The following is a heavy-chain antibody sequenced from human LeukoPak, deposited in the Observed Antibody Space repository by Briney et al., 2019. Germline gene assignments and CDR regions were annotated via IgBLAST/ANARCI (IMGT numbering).Heavy chain of an antibody. Sequence: SETLSLTCIVSGGSISRYYWSWIRQPPGKGLEWIGYIYYSGSTNYNPSLKSRVTISVDTSKNQFSLKLSSVTAVDTAVYYCARTHSSGFSFDSWGQGTLVTVSS. CDR3: ARTHSSGFSFDS. J-gene: IGHJ4*02. D-gene: IGHD6-19*01. CDR1: GGSISRYY. V-gene: IGHV4-59*12. CDR2: IYYSGST.